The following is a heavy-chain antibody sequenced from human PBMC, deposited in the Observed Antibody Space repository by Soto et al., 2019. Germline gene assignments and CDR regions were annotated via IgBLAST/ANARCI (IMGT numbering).Heavy chain of an antibody. CDR3: ARGETVPQLDY. D-gene: IGHD4-17*01. CDR1: GVSVSSGSFY. CDR2: GSYSGTT. Sequence: SETLSLTCTVSGVSVSSGSFYWAWIRQPPGKGLEWIGFGSYSGTTNYKPSLKSRVTISVDTSRSQISLKVSSLTAADTAVYYGARGETVPQLDYWARGTLVTVSS. V-gene: IGHV4-61*01. J-gene: IGHJ4*02.